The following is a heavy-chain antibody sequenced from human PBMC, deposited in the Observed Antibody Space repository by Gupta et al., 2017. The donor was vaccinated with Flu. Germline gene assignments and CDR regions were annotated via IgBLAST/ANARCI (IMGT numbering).Heavy chain of an antibody. CDR1: GVTFSSYG. D-gene: IGHD3-22*01. Sequence: QVQLVESGGGVVQPGRSLRLSCAASGVTFSSYGMHWVRQAPGKGLEWVAVISYDGSNKYYADSVKGRFTISRDNSKNTLYLQMNSQRAEDTAVYYCANSRYYDSSGYSPFDYWGQGTLVTVSS. V-gene: IGHV3-30*18. J-gene: IGHJ4*02. CDR2: ISYDGSNK. CDR3: ANSRYYDSSGYSPFDY.